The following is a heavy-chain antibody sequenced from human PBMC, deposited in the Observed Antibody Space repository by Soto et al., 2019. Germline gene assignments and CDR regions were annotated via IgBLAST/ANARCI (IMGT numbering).Heavy chain of an antibody. J-gene: IGHJ5*02. V-gene: IGHV1-69*06. CDR3: VRGLYYQLLSGPLDP. CDR1: GGTFSSCP. D-gene: IGHD2-2*01. CDR2: LIPMFGTA. Sequence: QVQLVQSGAEVKKPGSSVKVSCKASGGTFSSCPISWVRQAPGQGLEWMGGLIPMFGTANYAQRFQGRVTITADKSTSTGYMELSSLRSEDTAVYYCVRGLYYQLLSGPLDPWGQGTLVTVSS.